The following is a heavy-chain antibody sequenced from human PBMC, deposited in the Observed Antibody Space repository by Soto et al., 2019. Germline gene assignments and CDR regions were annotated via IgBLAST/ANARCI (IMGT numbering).Heavy chain of an antibody. CDR2: IRRSGGSI. CDR3: ARSLPVTLATDVFDL. D-gene: IGHD5-12*01. V-gene: IGHV3-21*01. Sequence: PGASLRLSCDASGFTFSSHSMNWVSQALGKGLEWVSSIRRSGGSIYYADSVKGRFTISRDNARYSLYLHMNTLRAEDTAVYYCARSLPVTLATDVFDLWGQGTMVNFS. J-gene: IGHJ3*01. CDR1: GFTFSSHS.